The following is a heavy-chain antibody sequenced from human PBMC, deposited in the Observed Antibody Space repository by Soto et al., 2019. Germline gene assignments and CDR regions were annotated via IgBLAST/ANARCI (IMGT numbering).Heavy chain of an antibody. CDR2: IYYSGST. V-gene: IGHV4-31*03. CDR3: ASEHRFNRIAAGATPTMNWFDP. D-gene: IGHD6-13*01. CDR1: GGSISSGGYY. Sequence: QVQLQESGPGLVKPSQTLSLTCTVSGGSISSGGYYWSWIRQHPGKGLEWIGYIYYSGSTYYNPSLKSRVTISVDTSKNQFSLKLRSVTAADPAVYYCASEHRFNRIAAGATPTMNWFDPWGQGTLVTVSS. J-gene: IGHJ5*02.